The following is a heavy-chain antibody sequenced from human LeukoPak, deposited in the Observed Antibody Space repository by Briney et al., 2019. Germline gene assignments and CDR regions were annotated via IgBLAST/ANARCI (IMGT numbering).Heavy chain of an antibody. CDR1: GGSISSSSYY. V-gene: IGHV4-39*01. Sequence: SETLSLTSTVSGGSISSSSYYWGWIRQPPGKGLEWIGSIYYSGSTYYNPSLKSRVTISVDTSKNQFSLKLSSVTAADTAVYYCASWVCGGDCSYFDYWGQGTLVTVSS. D-gene: IGHD2-21*02. CDR2: IYYSGST. CDR3: ASWVCGGDCSYFDY. J-gene: IGHJ4*02.